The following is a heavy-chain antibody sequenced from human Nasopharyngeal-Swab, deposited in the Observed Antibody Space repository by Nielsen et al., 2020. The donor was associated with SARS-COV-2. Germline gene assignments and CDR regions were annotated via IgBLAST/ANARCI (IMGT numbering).Heavy chain of an antibody. V-gene: IGHV3-23*01. CDR1: GFTFSTYA. Sequence: GESLKISCAASGFTFSTYAMSWVRQAPGKGLEWVSTIRGSGGSTYYADSVKGRFTISRDNSKNTLYLQMNSLRAEDTAMYDCAKLPSRIAVAGTSYFDYWGRGTLVAVSS. D-gene: IGHD6-19*01. CDR3: AKLPSRIAVAGTSYFDY. CDR2: IRGSGGST. J-gene: IGHJ4*02.